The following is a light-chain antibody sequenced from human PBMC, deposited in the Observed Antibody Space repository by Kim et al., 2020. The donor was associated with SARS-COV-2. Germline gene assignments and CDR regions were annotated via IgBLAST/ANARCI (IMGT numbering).Light chain of an antibody. CDR2: RNN. J-gene: IGLJ3*02. CDR3: AALDDSLSGWV. V-gene: IGLV1-47*01. CDR1: SSNIGSNY. Sequence: QSVLTQPPSASGTPGQRVTISCSGSSSNIGSNYVYWHQQFPGTAPKVLIYRNNLRPSGVPDRVSGSKSGTSASLAISDLRSEDEADYYCAALDDSLSGWVFGGGTQLTVL.